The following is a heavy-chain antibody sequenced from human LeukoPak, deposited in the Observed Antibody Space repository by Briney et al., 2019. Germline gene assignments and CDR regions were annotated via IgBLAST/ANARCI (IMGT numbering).Heavy chain of an antibody. CDR1: GFTFSSYA. Sequence: GGSLRLSCAASGFTFSSYAMSWVRQAPGKGLEWVSAISGSGGSTYYADSVKGRFTISRDNSKNTLYLQMNSLRAEDTAVYYCAKDAPKGIAVAGTEYFDYWGQGPLVTVSS. CDR2: ISGSGGST. J-gene: IGHJ4*02. D-gene: IGHD6-19*01. V-gene: IGHV3-23*01. CDR3: AKDAPKGIAVAGTEYFDY.